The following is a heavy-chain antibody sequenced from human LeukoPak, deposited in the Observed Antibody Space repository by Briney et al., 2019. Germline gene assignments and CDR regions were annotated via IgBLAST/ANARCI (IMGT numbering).Heavy chain of an antibody. CDR2: INHSGST. D-gene: IGHD6-13*01. J-gene: IGHJ5*02. V-gene: IGHV4-34*01. Sequence: PSETLSLTCAVYGGSFSGYYWSWIRQPPGKGLEWIGEINHSGSTNYNPSLKSRVTISVDTSKNLFSLKLSSVTAADTAVYYCAREMIAAAGSWFDPWGQGTLVTVSS. CDR1: GGSFSGYY. CDR3: AREMIAAAGSWFDP.